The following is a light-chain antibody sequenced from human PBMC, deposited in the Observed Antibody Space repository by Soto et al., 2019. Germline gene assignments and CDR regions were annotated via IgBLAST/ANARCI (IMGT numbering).Light chain of an antibody. Sequence: QSALTQPPSASGSPGQSVTISCTGTSSDVGGYNYVSWYQQHPGKAPKLMIYEVSKRPSGVPDRFSGSKSGNTASLTVSGLQAEDEADYYCSSYAGSRVAFGGGTKLTVL. CDR1: SSDVGGYNY. CDR3: SSYAGSRVA. J-gene: IGLJ2*01. V-gene: IGLV2-8*01. CDR2: EVS.